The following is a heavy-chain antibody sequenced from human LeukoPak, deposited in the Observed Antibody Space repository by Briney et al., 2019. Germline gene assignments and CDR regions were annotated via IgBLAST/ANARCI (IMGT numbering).Heavy chain of an antibody. CDR1: GGSFSGYY. V-gene: IGHV4-34*01. D-gene: IGHD6-13*01. CDR3: AMGKGYSSSWYT. CDR2: INHSGST. Sequence: PSETLSLTCAVYGGSFSGYYWSWIRQPPGKGLEWIGEINHSGSTNYNPSLKSRVTISVDTSKNQFSLKLSSVTAADTAVYYCAMGKGYSSSWYTWGQGTLVTVSS. J-gene: IGHJ4*02.